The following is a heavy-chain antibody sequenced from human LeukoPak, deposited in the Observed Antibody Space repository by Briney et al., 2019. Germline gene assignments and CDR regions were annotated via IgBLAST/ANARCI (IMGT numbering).Heavy chain of an antibody. CDR1: GGSISNSNW. D-gene: IGHD4-23*01. J-gene: IGHJ1*01. Sequence: SETLSLTCAVSGGSISNSNWWSWVRQPPGKGLEWIGEIYHSGSTNYNPSLKSRVTISIDTSKNQFSLKLSSVTAADTAVYYCARGDSTVTPKYFQYWGQGTLVTVSS. V-gene: IGHV4-4*02. CDR2: IYHSGST. CDR3: ARGDSTVTPKYFQY.